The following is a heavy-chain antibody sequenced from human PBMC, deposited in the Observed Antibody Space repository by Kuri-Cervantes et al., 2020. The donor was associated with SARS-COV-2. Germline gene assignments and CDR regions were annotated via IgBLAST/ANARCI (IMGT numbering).Heavy chain of an antibody. CDR1: GFTFSSYA. D-gene: IGHD1-1*01. Sequence: GESLKISCAASGFTFSSYAMHWVRQAPGKGLEWVAVISYDGSNKYYADSVKGRFTISRDNSKNTLYLQMNSLRAEDTAVYYCARETTDAFDIWGQGTMVTV. CDR2: ISYDGSNK. V-gene: IGHV3-30-3*01. J-gene: IGHJ3*02. CDR3: ARETTDAFDI.